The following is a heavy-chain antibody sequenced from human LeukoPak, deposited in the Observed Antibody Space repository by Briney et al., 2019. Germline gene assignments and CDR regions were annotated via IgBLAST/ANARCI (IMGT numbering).Heavy chain of an antibody. D-gene: IGHD3-22*01. CDR2: INPNSGGT. V-gene: IGHV1-2*02. Sequence: ASVKVSCKASAYTFTGYYMHWVRQAPGQGLEWMGWINPNSGGTNYAQKFQGRVTMTRDTSISTAYMELSRLRSDDTAVYYCARYYYYDSSGYSYWGQGTLVTVSS. CDR3: ARYYYYDSSGYSY. J-gene: IGHJ4*02. CDR1: AYTFTGYY.